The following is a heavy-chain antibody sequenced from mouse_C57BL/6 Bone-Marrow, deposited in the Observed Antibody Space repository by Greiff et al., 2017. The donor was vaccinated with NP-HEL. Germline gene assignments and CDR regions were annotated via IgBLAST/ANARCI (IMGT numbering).Heavy chain of an antibody. Sequence: QVQLQQPGAELVKPGASVKLSCKASGYTFTSYWMYWVKQRPGQGLEWIGMIHPNSGSTNYHEKFKSKATMTVDKSSSTDYMQLSSLTSEDSAVYYCAREYFDVWGTGTTVTVSS. CDR1: GYTFTSYW. CDR2: IHPNSGST. J-gene: IGHJ1*03. CDR3: AREYFDV. V-gene: IGHV1-64*01.